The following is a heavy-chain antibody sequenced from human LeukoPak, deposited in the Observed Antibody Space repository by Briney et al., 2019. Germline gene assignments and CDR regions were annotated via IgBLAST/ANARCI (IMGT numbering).Heavy chain of an antibody. Sequence: GGSLRLSCAASGFTFRIFGLNWVRQAPGKGPEWISYIDARSGITYYADSVQGRFTISRDDARESVFLQMDGLRVDDTAVYYCARTYDFGRGPPGDAFDNWGPGTWVIVSS. J-gene: IGHJ3*02. D-gene: IGHD3-3*01. CDR3: ARTYDFGRGPPGDAFDN. CDR1: GFTFRIFG. V-gene: IGHV3-48*04. CDR2: IDARSGIT.